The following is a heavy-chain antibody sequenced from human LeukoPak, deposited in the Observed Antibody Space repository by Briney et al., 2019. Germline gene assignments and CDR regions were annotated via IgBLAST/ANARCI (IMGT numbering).Heavy chain of an antibody. CDR1: GFTFNNYA. V-gene: IGHV3-23*01. CDR3: AKERRAYDPWYFDL. D-gene: IGHD5-12*01. J-gene: IGHJ2*01. CDR2: ISSGGST. Sequence: GGSLTLSCVASGFTFNNYAMSWVRQAPGQGLEWVSAISSGGSTSYADSAKGRFTISRDNSQDTQSLQMNSLRVEDTAVYYCAKERRAYDPWYFDLWGRGTLVTVSS.